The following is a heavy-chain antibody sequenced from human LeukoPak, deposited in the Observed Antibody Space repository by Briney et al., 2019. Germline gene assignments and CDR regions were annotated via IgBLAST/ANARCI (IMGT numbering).Heavy chain of an antibody. CDR2: IYYSGST. D-gene: IGHD3-10*01. V-gene: IGHV4-39*07. Sequence: SETLSLTCTVSGGSISSSSYYWDWIRQPPGKGLEWIGSIYYSGSTYYNPSLKSRVTISVDTSKNQFSLKLSSVTAADTAVYYCARVLWFGDSPRMSWFDPWGQGTLVTVSS. CDR3: ARVLWFGDSPRMSWFDP. J-gene: IGHJ5*02. CDR1: GGSISSSSYY.